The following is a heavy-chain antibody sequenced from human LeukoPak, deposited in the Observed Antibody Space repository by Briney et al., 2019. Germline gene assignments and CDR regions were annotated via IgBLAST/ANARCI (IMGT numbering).Heavy chain of an antibody. D-gene: IGHD5-18*01. CDR2: INHSGST. CDR1: GGSFSGYY. Sequence: PSETLSLTCDVYGGSFSGYYWSWIRQPPGKGLEWIGEINHSGSTNYNPSLKSRVTISVDTSKNQFSLKLSSVTAADTAVYYCATQNGIQPWPWGSHYFDYWGQGTLVTVSS. CDR3: ATQNGIQPWPWGSHYFDY. J-gene: IGHJ4*02. V-gene: IGHV4-34*01.